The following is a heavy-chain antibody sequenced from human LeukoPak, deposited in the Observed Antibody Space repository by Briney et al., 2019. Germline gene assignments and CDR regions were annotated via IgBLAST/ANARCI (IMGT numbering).Heavy chain of an antibody. CDR2: ITSGFTP. V-gene: IGHV3-23*01. Sequence: PGGSLSLSRAASGLTFINYAMSWFRQAPGKGLEWVSGITSGFTPHYADSVKGRFTISRGNSKNTFHLQMNSLRAQDTAVYYCAKDYSDSRVGDVFFEYWGQGTLVTVSS. D-gene: IGHD1-26*01. J-gene: IGHJ4*02. CDR1: GLTFINYA. CDR3: AKDYSDSRVGDVFFEY.